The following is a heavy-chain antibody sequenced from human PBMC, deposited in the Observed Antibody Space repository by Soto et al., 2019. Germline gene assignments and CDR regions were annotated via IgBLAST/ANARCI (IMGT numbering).Heavy chain of an antibody. CDR1: GYTFTNYG. V-gene: IGHV1-18*01. Sequence: QVQLVQSGVEVKMPGASVKLACKASGYTFTNYGLTWVRQVPGQGLEWIGWVSGYNRNTNYAQKFEDRVIMTTDTSTSTAFMELGSPRPDDTGLYFLARERPVEPLNHWGQGTLVTGSP. J-gene: IGHJ4*01. D-gene: IGHD1-26*01. CDR3: ARERPVEPLNH. CDR2: VSGYNRNT.